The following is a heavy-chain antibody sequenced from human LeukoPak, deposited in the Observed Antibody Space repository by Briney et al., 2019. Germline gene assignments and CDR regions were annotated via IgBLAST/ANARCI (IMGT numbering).Heavy chain of an antibody. CDR3: ARGGGDSGYDYDDY. CDR1: GFTFSSYA. J-gene: IGHJ4*02. D-gene: IGHD5-12*01. CDR2: ISGSGGST. Sequence: PGGSLRLSCAASGFTFSSYAMSWVRQAPGKGLEWVSAISGSGGSTYYADSVKGRFTISRDNAKNSLYLQMNSLTADDTAVYYCARGGGDSGYDYDDYWGQGTLVTVSS. V-gene: IGHV3-23*01.